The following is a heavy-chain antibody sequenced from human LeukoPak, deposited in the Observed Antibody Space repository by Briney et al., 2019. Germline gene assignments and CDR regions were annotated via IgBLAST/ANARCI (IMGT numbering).Heavy chain of an antibody. Sequence: GGSLRLSCASSGFSFSSFDMTWVRQAPGKGLEWVSRINTDGSSTTYADSVKGRFTIFRDNARNTLYLQMNSLRADDTALYFCARGGRFGELSSSLWGQGTLVTVSS. CDR2: INTDGSST. D-gene: IGHD3-10*01. V-gene: IGHV3-74*01. CDR3: ARGGRFGELSSSL. J-gene: IGHJ4*02. CDR1: GFSFSSFD.